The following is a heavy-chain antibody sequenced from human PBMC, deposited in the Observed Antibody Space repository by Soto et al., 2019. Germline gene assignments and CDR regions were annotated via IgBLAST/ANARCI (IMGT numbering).Heavy chain of an antibody. J-gene: IGHJ4*02. V-gene: IGHV4-34*01. Sequence: SETLSLTCAVYGGSFSGYYWTWIRQPPGTGLEWIGEINHSGSTNYNPSLKSRVTISVDTSKNQFSLKLTSVTAADTAVYYCARDKITGLFDYWGQGTLITVSS. CDR2: INHSGST. CDR1: GGSFSGYY. CDR3: ARDKITGLFDY. D-gene: IGHD2-8*02.